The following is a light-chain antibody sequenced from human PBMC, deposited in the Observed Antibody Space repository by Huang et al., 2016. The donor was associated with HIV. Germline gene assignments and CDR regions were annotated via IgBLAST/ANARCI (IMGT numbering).Light chain of an antibody. CDR2: TAS. V-gene: IGKV1-17*03. J-gene: IGKJ4*01. CDR1: QGISNY. CDR3: LQHNNSPFT. Sequence: DIQMTQSPSAMSASVGDRVTITCRASQGISNYLAWFQQKPGEVPKRLIYTASSWQSGVPSRFSGSGSGTEFTLTISDLQPEDSATYYCLQHNNSPFTFGGGTKVEIK.